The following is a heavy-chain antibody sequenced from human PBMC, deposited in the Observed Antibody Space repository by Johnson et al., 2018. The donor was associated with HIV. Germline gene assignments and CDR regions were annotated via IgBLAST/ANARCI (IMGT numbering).Heavy chain of an antibody. CDR2: ISSNGIGT. J-gene: IGHJ3*02. D-gene: IGHD3-10*01. V-gene: IGHV3-64*01. CDR1: GFTFSNFA. Sequence: VQLVESGGGLVQPGGSLRLSCAVSGFTFSNFAMHWVRQAPGKGLEYVSAISSNGIGTYYANSVDGRFTISRDNDKNTLYLEMGSLRVEDMAVYYCARSRGPMRKDAVYIWGQGTKVTVSS. CDR3: ARSRGPMRKDAVYI.